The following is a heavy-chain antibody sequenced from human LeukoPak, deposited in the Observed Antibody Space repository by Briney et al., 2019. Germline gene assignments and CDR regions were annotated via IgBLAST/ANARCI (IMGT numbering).Heavy chain of an antibody. CDR2: IWYDGSNK. Sequence: GRSLRLSCATSGFNFSSYGMHWVRRAPGQGLEWVAVIWYDGSNKYYADSVKGRFTIYRDNSKNTLYLQMNSLRAEDTAVYYCAKGLPWGINPLPDYWGQGTLVTVSS. D-gene: IGHD3-16*01. CDR3: AKGLPWGINPLPDY. V-gene: IGHV3-33*06. CDR1: GFNFSSYG. J-gene: IGHJ4*02.